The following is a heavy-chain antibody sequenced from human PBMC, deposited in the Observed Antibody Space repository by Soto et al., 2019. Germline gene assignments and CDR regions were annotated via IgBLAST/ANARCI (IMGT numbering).Heavy chain of an antibody. V-gene: IGHV4-61*01. Sequence: QVQLQESGPGLVKPSETLSLTCTVSGGSFKSGSYSWSWIRQPPGKGLEWIGYVYHTGRTSYNPSLKSRVYISMDTSMNQFSLNLDSVTAADTAVYFCARDFAYFDSWGQGTLVTVSS. D-gene: IGHD3-3*01. CDR3: ARDFAYFDS. CDR1: GGSFKSGSYS. J-gene: IGHJ4*02. CDR2: VYHTGRT.